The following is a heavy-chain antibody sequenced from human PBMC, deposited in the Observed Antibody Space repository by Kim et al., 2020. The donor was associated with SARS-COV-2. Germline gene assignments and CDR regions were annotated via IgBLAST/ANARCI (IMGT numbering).Heavy chain of an antibody. J-gene: IGHJ3*02. Sequence: GGSLRLSCAASGFTFSNYAMNWVRQAPGKGLEWVSSIRGGGANPNYADSVKGRFTISRDNSKNTLYLQMTSLTGDATAVYYCARWLYSYGSDAFVIWGLGTLVTVSS. D-gene: IGHD5-18*01. CDR1: GFTFSNYA. V-gene: IGHV3-23*01. CDR3: ARWLYSYGSDAFVI. CDR2: IRGGGANP.